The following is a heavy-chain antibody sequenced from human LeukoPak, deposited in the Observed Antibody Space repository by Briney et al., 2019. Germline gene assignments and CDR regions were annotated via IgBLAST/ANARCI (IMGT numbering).Heavy chain of an antibody. CDR3: ARVSGRLERQSDLDY. Sequence: GGSLRLSCATSGFTFASYSMNWVRQAPGKGLEWVSSISGDSTYIYNAGSVKGRFTISRDNAQASLYLQMISLRADDTAVYYCARVSGRLERQSDLDYWGQGTLVIVSS. J-gene: IGHJ4*02. V-gene: IGHV3-21*01. D-gene: IGHD1-1*01. CDR1: GFTFASYS. CDR2: ISGDSTYI.